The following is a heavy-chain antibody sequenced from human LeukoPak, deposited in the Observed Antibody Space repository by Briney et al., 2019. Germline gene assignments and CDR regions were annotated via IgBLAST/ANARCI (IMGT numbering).Heavy chain of an antibody. CDR3: TSTHDSGSYSGDAFDI. CDR1: GFTFGDYA. CDR2: IRSKAYGGTT. V-gene: IGHV3-49*03. Sequence: GGSLRLSCTASGFTFGDYAMSWFRQAPGKGLEWVGFIRSKAYGGTTEYAASVKGRFTISRDDSKSIAYLQMNSLKTEDTAVYYCTSTHDSGSYSGDAFDIWGQGTMVTVSS. D-gene: IGHD1-26*01. J-gene: IGHJ3*02.